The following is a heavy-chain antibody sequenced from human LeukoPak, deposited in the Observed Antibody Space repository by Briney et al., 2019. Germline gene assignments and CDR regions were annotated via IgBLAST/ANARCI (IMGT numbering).Heavy chain of an antibody. D-gene: IGHD3-22*01. J-gene: IGHJ3*02. Sequence: GGSLRLSCAASGFTFSSYWMHWVRQAPGKGLAWVSRINSDGSSTSYADSVKGRFTISRDNAKNTLYLQMNSLRAEDTAVYYCARVITDSYYYDSSGYAAFDIWGQGTMVTVSS. V-gene: IGHV3-74*01. CDR1: GFTFSSYW. CDR3: ARVITDSYYYDSSGYAAFDI. CDR2: INSDGSST.